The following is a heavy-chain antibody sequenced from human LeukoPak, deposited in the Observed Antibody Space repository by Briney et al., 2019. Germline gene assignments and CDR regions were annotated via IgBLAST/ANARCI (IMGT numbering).Heavy chain of an antibody. Sequence: RGESLKISRKGSGYSFNNYWIAWVRQMPGKGVEWMGIIYPGDSDTRYSPSFQGQVTISADKSISTAYLQWSSLKASNTAMYYCASSRSGWSFDYWGEGTLVTVYS. J-gene: IGHJ4*02. CDR2: IYPGDSDT. CDR3: ASSRSGWSFDY. D-gene: IGHD6-19*01. CDR1: GYSFNNYW. V-gene: IGHV5-51*01.